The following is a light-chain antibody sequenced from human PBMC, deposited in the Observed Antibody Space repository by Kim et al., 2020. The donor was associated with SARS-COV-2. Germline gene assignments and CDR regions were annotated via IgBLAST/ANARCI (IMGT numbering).Light chain of an antibody. J-gene: IGKJ2*03. CDR2: GAS. CDR3: QQYGSSPYS. CDR1: QRVSSAH. V-gene: IGKV3-20*01. Sequence: LSPGETGHLHGRGSQRVSSAHLAGYPQKPGQAPRLLICGASSRATGIPDRFSGSGSGTDFTLTNTRLEPEDFAVYYCQQYGSSPYSFGQGTKLEIK.